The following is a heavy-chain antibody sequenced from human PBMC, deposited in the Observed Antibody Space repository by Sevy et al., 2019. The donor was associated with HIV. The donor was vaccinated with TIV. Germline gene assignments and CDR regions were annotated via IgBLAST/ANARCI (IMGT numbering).Heavy chain of an antibody. CDR2: IIPIFGTA. CDR3: ARDGVVVAATPETGRYGMDV. J-gene: IGHJ6*02. CDR1: GGTFSSYA. D-gene: IGHD2-15*01. V-gene: IGHV1-69*13. Sequence: ASVKVSCKASGGTFSSYAISWVRQAPGQGLEWMGGIIPIFGTANYAQKFQGRVTITADESTRTAYMELSSLRSEDTAVYYCARDGVVVAATPETGRYGMDVWGQGTTVTVSS.